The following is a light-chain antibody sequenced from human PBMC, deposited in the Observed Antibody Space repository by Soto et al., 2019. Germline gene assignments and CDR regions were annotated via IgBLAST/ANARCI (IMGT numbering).Light chain of an antibody. Sequence: DIQMTQSPSTLSASVGDRVTITCRASRSINTWLAWYQQKPGKAPKLLIYDASTLETGVLSRFSGRGSGTEFTLTISSLQPDDFATYYCQQYDIYFRTFGQGTKV. CDR2: DAS. J-gene: IGKJ1*01. CDR3: QQYDIYFRT. CDR1: RSINTW. V-gene: IGKV1-5*01.